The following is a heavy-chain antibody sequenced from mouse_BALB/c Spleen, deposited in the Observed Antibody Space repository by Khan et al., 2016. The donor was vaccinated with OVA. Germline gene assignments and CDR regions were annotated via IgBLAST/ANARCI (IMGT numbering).Heavy chain of an antibody. CDR2: INTHSGVP. V-gene: IGHV9-4*02. J-gene: IGHJ4*01. CDR1: GYTFTTAG. CDR3: ARGWAAYYRNDGGAMEY. D-gene: IGHD2-14*01. Sequence: QIQLVQSGPELKKPGETVRISCKASGYTFTTAGIQWVQKMPGKGLKWIGWINTHSGVPKYAEDFKGRFAFSLEISVNTAYLQITNLKNEDTATYFCARGWAAYYRNDGGAMEYWGQGTPVTVSS.